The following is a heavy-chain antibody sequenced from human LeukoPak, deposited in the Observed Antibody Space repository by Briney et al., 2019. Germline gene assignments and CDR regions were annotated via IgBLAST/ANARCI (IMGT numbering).Heavy chain of an antibody. CDR1: GFTFSTYS. Sequence: GGSLRLSCAASGFTFSTYSMNWVRQAPGKGLEWVANIKQDESEKYYVDSVKGRFTISRDNAKSSLYLQMNSLRVEDTAVYYCAREVGSPAVRSAFDLWGQGTVVTVSS. D-gene: IGHD2-15*01. J-gene: IGHJ3*01. V-gene: IGHV3-7*01. CDR2: IKQDESEK. CDR3: AREVGSPAVRSAFDL.